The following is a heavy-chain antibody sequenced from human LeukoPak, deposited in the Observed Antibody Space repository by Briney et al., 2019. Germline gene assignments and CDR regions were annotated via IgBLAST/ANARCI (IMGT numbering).Heavy chain of an antibody. J-gene: IGHJ6*02. Sequence: SETLSLTCTVSGGSISSSSYYWGWIRQPPGKGLEWIGSIYYSGSTYYNPSLKSRVTISVDTSKNQFSLKLSSVTAADTAVYYCAREPYYGMDVWGQGTTVTVSS. CDR2: IYYSGST. CDR1: GGSISSSSYY. CDR3: AREPYYGMDV. V-gene: IGHV4-39*02.